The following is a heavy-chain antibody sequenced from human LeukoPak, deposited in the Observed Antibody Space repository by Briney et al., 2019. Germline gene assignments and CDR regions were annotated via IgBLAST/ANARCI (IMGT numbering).Heavy chain of an antibody. J-gene: IGHJ4*02. Sequence: AGGSLRLSCAASGFTFSSYWMHWVRQAPGKGLEWVSAISGSGGSTYYADSVKGRFTISRDNSKNTLYLQMNSLRAEDTAVYYCAKDEYCGGDCYPDWGQGTLVTVSS. D-gene: IGHD2-21*02. CDR1: GFTFSSYW. V-gene: IGHV3-23*01. CDR2: ISGSGGST. CDR3: AKDEYCGGDCYPD.